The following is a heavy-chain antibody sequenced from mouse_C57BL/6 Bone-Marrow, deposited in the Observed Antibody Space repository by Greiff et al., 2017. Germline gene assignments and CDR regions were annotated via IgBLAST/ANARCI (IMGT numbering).Heavy chain of an antibody. CDR2: INPNNGGT. J-gene: IGHJ4*01. D-gene: IGHD2-1*01. CDR1: GYTFTDYY. CDR3: AIVYCNYVFYAMDY. Sequence: EVQLQQSGPELVKPGASVKISCKASGYTFTDYYMNWVKQSHGKSLEWIGDINPNNGGTSYNQKFKGKATLTVDKSSSTAYMELRSLTSEDSAVYYCAIVYCNYVFYAMDYWGQGTSVTVSS. V-gene: IGHV1-26*01.